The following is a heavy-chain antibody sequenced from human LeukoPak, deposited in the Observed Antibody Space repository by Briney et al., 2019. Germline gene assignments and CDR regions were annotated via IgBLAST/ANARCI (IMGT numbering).Heavy chain of an antibody. CDR3: ARDLRGIHDY. CDR1: GFTFSSFW. CDR2: INEGGRVT. V-gene: IGHV3-74*01. Sequence: PGGSLRLSCTASGFTFSSFWVHWVRQSQEKRRVWVSRINEGGRVTDYADSVKGRFTNSRDNARNTLYLQMHSLRVEDTAVYYWARDLRGIHDYWGQGTLVTVSP. D-gene: IGHD3-16*01. J-gene: IGHJ4*02.